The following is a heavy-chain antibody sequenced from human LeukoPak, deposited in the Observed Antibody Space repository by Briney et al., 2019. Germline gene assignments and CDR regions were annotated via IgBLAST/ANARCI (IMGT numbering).Heavy chain of an antibody. Sequence: PGGSLRLSCSVSGFTFSTYVMHWVRQASGKGLEYVSAISSNGDNTYYADSVKGRFTISRDNSKNTLYLQMSSLRADDTAVYYCVRGTGYWGQGTLVTASS. CDR2: ISSNGDNT. J-gene: IGHJ4*02. CDR1: GFTFSTYV. V-gene: IGHV3-64D*06. CDR3: VRGTGY.